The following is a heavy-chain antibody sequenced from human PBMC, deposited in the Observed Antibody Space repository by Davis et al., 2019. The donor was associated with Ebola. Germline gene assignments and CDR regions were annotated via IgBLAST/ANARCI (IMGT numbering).Heavy chain of an antibody. CDR1: GYSFTSYW. CDR2: IYPGDSDT. J-gene: IGHJ5*02. D-gene: IGHD2-15*01. CDR3: ARQIVVVVAASKTGRFDP. Sequence: GESLKISCKGSGYSFTSYWIGWVRQMPGKGLEWMGIIYPGDSDTRYSPSFQGQVTISADKSIGTAYLQWSSLKASDTAMYYCARQIVVVVAASKTGRFDPWGQGTLVTVSS. V-gene: IGHV5-51*01.